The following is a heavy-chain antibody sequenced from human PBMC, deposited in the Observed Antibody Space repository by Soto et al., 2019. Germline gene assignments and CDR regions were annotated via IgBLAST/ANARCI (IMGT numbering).Heavy chain of an antibody. Sequence: EVQLLESGGGLVQPGESLRLSCVASGFTFKSYAMSWVRQAPGKGLEWVSAIRGGVGSTHYADSVKGRFTISRDNSKNTLHLQMNSLRAEDTALYYCVKDMSYYYDSSAHHYFYYGMDVWGQGTTVTVSS. J-gene: IGHJ6*02. CDR1: GFTFKSYA. D-gene: IGHD3-22*01. CDR3: VKDMSYYYDSSAHHYFYYGMDV. CDR2: IRGGVGST. V-gene: IGHV3-23*01.